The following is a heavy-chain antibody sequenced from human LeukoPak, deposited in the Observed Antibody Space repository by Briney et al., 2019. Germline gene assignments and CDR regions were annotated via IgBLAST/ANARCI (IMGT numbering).Heavy chain of an antibody. J-gene: IGHJ4*02. CDR1: GYSFANYG. Sequence: ASVKVSCKTFGYSFANYGISWVRQAPGQGLEWMAWISPYNGDGIAVQRFQGRLSMTTDPSTSTAYMELRSLRSDDTAVYYCARDLVRPSCATDRCYTLAFWGQGTQITVSS. D-gene: IGHD2-15*01. CDR3: ARDLVRPSCATDRCYTLAF. V-gene: IGHV1-18*01. CDR2: ISPYNGDG.